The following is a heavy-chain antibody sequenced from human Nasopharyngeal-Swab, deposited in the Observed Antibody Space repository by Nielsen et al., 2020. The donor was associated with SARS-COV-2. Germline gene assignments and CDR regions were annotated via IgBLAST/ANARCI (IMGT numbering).Heavy chain of an antibody. CDR1: GGSISSYY. CDR2: IYYSGST. J-gene: IGHJ4*02. D-gene: IGHD1-26*01. V-gene: IGHV4-59*01. CDR3: ARATSGSYYPFDY. Sequence: SETLSLTCTVSGGSISSYYWSWIRQPPGKGLEWIGYIYYSGSTNYNPSLKSRVTISVDTSKNQFSLKLSSVTVADTAVYYCARATSGSYYPFDYWGQGTLVTVSS.